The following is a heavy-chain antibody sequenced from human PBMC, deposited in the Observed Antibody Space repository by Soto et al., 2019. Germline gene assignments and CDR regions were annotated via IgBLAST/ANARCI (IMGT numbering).Heavy chain of an antibody. Sequence: GASVKVSCKASGGTFSSYAISWVRQAPGQGLEWIGGIIPIFGTANYAQKLQGRVTITADASTSTAYMELRSLRSDDTAVYYCARASTTIFGVVMNYYYYGMDVWGQGTTVTAP. J-gene: IGHJ6*02. V-gene: IGHV1-69*13. CDR3: ARASTTIFGVVMNYYYYGMDV. CDR2: IIPIFGTA. CDR1: GGTFSSYA. D-gene: IGHD3-3*01.